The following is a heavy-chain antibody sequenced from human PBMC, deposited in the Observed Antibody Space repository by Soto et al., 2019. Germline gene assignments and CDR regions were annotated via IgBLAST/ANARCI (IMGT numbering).Heavy chain of an antibody. D-gene: IGHD2-21*02. CDR3: ARSTDCGGDCPYYYYYGMDV. V-gene: IGHV4-59*01. Sequence: PSETLSLTCTVSGGSISSYYWSWIRQPPGKGLEWIGYIYYSGSTNYNPSLKSRVTISVDTSKNQFSLKLSSVTAADTAVYYCARSTDCGGDCPYYYYYGMDVWGQGTTVTVSS. J-gene: IGHJ6*02. CDR1: GGSISSYY. CDR2: IYYSGST.